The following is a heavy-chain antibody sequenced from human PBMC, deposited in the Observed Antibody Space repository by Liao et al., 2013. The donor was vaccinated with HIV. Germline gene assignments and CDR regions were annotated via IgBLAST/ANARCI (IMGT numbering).Heavy chain of an antibody. J-gene: IGHJ3*02. Sequence: GGSISSGSYYWSWIRQPAGKGLEWIGRIYTSGSTKYNPSLKSRVTISVDKSKKQFSLKLSSVTAADTAVYYCARDKGDLWSGYKDAFDIWGQGTMVTVSS. V-gene: IGHV4-61*02. CDR1: GGSISSGSYY. CDR2: IYTSGST. CDR3: ARDKGDLWSGYKDAFDI. D-gene: IGHD3-3*01.